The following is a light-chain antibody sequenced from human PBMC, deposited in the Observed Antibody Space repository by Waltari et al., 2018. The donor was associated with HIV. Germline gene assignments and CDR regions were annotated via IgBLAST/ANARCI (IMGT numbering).Light chain of an antibody. V-gene: IGLV2-8*01. Sequence: QSALTQPPSASGSPGQSVTISFTGTTSYVGCYNYVSWYQLHPGKAPKLMIYEVSKRPSGVPDRFSGSKSGNTASLTVSGLQSEDEADYFCASYAGSTNVFGTGTKVTVL. J-gene: IGLJ1*01. CDR2: EVS. CDR1: TSYVGCYNY. CDR3: ASYAGSTNV.